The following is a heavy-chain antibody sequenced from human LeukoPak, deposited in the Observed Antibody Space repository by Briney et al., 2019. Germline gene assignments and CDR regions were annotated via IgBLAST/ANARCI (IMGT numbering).Heavy chain of an antibody. D-gene: IGHD3-10*01. CDR3: AKGVWFGELNGSYFDY. CDR2: ISGSGGST. V-gene: IGHV3-23*01. J-gene: IGHJ4*02. Sequence: GGSLRLSCAASGFTFNSHAMAWVRQAPGKGLEWVSAISGSGGSTYYADSVKGRFTISRDNSKNTLYLQMNSLRAEDTAVYYCAKGVWFGELNGSYFDYWGQGTLVTVSS. CDR1: GFTFNSHA.